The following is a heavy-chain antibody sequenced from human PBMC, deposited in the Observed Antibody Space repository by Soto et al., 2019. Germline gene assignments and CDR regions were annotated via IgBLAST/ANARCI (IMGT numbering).Heavy chain of an antibody. J-gene: IGHJ5*02. CDR3: ARYGTYYYDSSGYTNWFDP. CDR1: GGSVSSGSYY. Sequence: TSETLSLTCTVSGGSVSSGSYYWSWIRQPPGKGLEWIGYIYYSGSTNYNPSLKSRVTISVDTSKNQFSLKLSSVTAADTAVYYCARYGTYYYDSSGYTNWFDPWGQGTLVTVSS. D-gene: IGHD3-22*01. CDR2: IYYSGST. V-gene: IGHV4-61*01.